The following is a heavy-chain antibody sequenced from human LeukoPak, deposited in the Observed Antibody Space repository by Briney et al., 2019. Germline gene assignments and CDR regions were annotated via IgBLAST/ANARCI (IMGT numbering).Heavy chain of an antibody. V-gene: IGHV4-59*12. Sequence: SETLSLTCTISGGSISSYYWSWIRQPPGKGLEWIGYIYYSGSTNYNPSLKSRVTISVDRSKNQFSLKLSSVTAADTAVYYCARDEIQSTWFDPWGQGTLVTVSS. D-gene: IGHD5-24*01. CDR2: IYYSGST. CDR1: GGSISSYY. J-gene: IGHJ5*02. CDR3: ARDEIQSTWFDP.